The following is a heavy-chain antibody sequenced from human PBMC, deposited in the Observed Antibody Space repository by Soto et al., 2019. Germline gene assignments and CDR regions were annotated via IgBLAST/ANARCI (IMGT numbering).Heavy chain of an antibody. V-gene: IGHV4-4*02. CDR1: GGSISSSNW. Sequence: SETLSLTCAVSGGSISSSNWWSWVRQPPGKGLEWIGEIYHSGSTNYNPSLKSRVTISVDKSKNQFSLKLSSVTAADTAVYYCVVVTENYYFDYWGQGTLVTVSS. CDR3: VVVTENYYFDY. D-gene: IGHD2-21*02. J-gene: IGHJ4*02. CDR2: IYHSGST.